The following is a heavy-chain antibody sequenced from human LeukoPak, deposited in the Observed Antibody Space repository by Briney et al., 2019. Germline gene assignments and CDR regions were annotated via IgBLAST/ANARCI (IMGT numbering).Heavy chain of an antibody. CDR1: GFTFSSYA. Sequence: GGSLKLSCAASGFTFSSYAMSWVRQAPGKGLEWVSAISGSGGSTYYADSVKGRFTISRDNSKNTLNLQMNSLRAEDTAVYYCANTHGSGSYYNDWGQGTLVTVSS. CDR2: ISGSGGST. J-gene: IGHJ4*02. V-gene: IGHV3-23*01. D-gene: IGHD3-10*01. CDR3: ANTHGSGSYYND.